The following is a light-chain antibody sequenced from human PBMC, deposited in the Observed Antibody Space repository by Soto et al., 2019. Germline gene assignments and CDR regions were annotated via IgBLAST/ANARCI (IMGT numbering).Light chain of an antibody. CDR1: SSNIGSNY. CDR2: RNN. V-gene: IGLV1-47*01. J-gene: IGLJ1*01. CDR3: AAWDDSLSGYV. Sequence: QSVLPQPPSASGTPGQRVTISCSGSSSNIGSNYVYWYQQLPGTAPKPLIYRNNQRPSGDPDRFSGSKSGTSASLAISGLRSEDEADYYCAAWDDSLSGYVFGTGTKVNVL.